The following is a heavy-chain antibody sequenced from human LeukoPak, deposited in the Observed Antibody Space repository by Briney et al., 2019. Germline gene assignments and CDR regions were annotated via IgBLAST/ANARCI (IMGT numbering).Heavy chain of an antibody. J-gene: IGHJ3*02. CDR2: IYYSGST. Sequence: SETLSLTCTVSGGSISSSSYYWGWIRQPPGKGLEWIGSIYYSGSTYYNPSLKSRVTITVDTSKNQFSLKLSSVTAADTTVYYCARSHIVAVTGFAFDIGGQGTLVTVSS. V-gene: IGHV4-39*01. CDR1: GGSISSSSYY. CDR3: ARSHIVAVTGFAFDI. D-gene: IGHD2-21*02.